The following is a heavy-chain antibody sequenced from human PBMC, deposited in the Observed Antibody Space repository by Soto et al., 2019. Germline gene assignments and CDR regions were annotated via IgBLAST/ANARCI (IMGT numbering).Heavy chain of an antibody. CDR1: GGSFSGYY. Sequence: PSETLSLTCAVYGGSFSGYYWSWIRQPPGKGLEWIGEINHSGSTNYNPSLKSRVTISVDTSKNQFSLKLSSVTAADTAVYYCARILPSSGYTLEFDYWGQGTLITVSS. D-gene: IGHD3-22*01. CDR2: INHSGST. J-gene: IGHJ4*02. V-gene: IGHV4-34*01. CDR3: ARILPSSGYTLEFDY.